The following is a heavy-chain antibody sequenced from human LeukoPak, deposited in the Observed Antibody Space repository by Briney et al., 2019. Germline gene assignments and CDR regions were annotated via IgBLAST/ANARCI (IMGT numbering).Heavy chain of an antibody. Sequence: SVKGRFTISRDNAKNSLYLQMNSLRAEDTAVYYCARARQRATGSYSSLDYWGQGTLVTVSS. J-gene: IGHJ4*02. D-gene: IGHD1-26*01. V-gene: IGHV3-21*01. CDR3: ARARQRATGSYSSLDY.